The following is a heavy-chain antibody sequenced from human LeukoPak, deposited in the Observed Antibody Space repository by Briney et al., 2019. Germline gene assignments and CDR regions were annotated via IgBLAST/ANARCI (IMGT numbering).Heavy chain of an antibody. CDR3: ARDSSRRDFDY. CDR1: GGSISSYY. D-gene: IGHD6-6*01. J-gene: IGHJ4*02. CDR2: IYYSGST. Sequence: SETLSLTCTVSGGSISSYYWSWIRQPPGKGLEWIGYIYYSGSTNYNPSLKSRVTISVDTSKNQFSLKLSSVTAADTAVYYCARDSSRRDFDYWGQGTLVTVSS. V-gene: IGHV4-59*12.